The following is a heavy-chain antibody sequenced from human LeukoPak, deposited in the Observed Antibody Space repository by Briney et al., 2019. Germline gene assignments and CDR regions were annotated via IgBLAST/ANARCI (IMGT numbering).Heavy chain of an antibody. V-gene: IGHV4-59*08. CDR3: ARQTSGFDAFDI. CDR1: GGSISSYY. CDR2: IYYSGST. Sequence: SETLSLTCTVSGGSISSYYWSWIRQPPGKGLEWIGYIYYSGSTNYNPSLKSRVTISVDTSKNQFSLKLSSVTAADKAVYYCARQTSGFDAFDIWGQGTMVTVSS. J-gene: IGHJ3*02.